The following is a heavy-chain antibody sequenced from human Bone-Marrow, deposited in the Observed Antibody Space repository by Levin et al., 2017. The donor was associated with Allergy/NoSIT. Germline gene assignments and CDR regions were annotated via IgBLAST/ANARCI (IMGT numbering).Heavy chain of an antibody. CDR3: ARRARNGYVFQH. J-gene: IGHJ1*01. CDR1: GDSISNGGYY. CDR2: SYYTGNT. Sequence: SETLSLTCTVSGDSISNGGYYWSWIRQYPGRGLEWIGYSYYTGNTYYNPSLKSRVTISVDTSKNQFSLNLRSVTAADTAVYYCARRARNGYVFQHWGQGTLVTVSS. D-gene: IGHD3-22*01. V-gene: IGHV4-31*03.